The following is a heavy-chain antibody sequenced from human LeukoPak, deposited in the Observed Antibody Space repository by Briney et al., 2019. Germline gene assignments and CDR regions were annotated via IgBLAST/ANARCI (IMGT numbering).Heavy chain of an antibody. D-gene: IGHD1-26*01. V-gene: IGHV3-23*01. CDR1: GFTFSSYA. CDR3: AKASGSYPLYYYNMDV. CDR2: ISGSGGNT. Sequence: GGSLRLSCAASGFTFSSYAMSWVRQAPGKGLEWVSAISGSGGNTYYADSVKGRFTISRDSSKNMLYLQMSSLRAEDTAVYYCAKASGSYPLYYYNMDVWGQGTTVTVSS. J-gene: IGHJ6*02.